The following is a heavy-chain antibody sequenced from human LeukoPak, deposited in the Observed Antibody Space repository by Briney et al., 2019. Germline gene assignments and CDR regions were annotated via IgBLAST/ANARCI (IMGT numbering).Heavy chain of an antibody. V-gene: IGHV4-4*07. D-gene: IGHD2-15*01. CDR2: IYTSGST. Sequence: PSETLSLTCTVSGGSISSYSWSWIRQPAGKGLEWIGRIYTSGSTKYNPSLMSRVTMSVDTSKNQFSLKLRSVTAADTAVYYCARAVHCSGGSCYFDYWGQGTLVTVSS. CDR1: GGSISSYS. CDR3: ARAVHCSGGSCYFDY. J-gene: IGHJ4*02.